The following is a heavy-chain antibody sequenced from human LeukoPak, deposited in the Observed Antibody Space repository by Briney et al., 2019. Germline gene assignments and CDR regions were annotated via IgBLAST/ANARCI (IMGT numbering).Heavy chain of an antibody. CDR1: GFTFSSYA. Sequence: GGSLRLSCAASGFTFSSYAMSWVRQAPGKGLEWVSAISGSGVSTYYADSVKGRFTISRDNAKNSLHLQMNSLRAEDTAVYYCASSPMIDNHFDYWGQGTLVTVSS. V-gene: IGHV3-23*01. J-gene: IGHJ4*02. CDR3: ASSPMIDNHFDY. CDR2: ISGSGVST. D-gene: IGHD3-22*01.